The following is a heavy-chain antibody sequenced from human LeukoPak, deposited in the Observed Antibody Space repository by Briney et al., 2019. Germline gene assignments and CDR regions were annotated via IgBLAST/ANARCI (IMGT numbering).Heavy chain of an antibody. V-gene: IGHV1-8*01. CDR2: MSPKSGET. J-gene: IGHJ3*02. CDR3: VRINYADAFDI. D-gene: IGHD4-11*01. Sequence: GASVKVSCKASGYTFTNHDINWVRQATGQGLEWMGWMSPKSGETGYAQKFQGRVTMTRNTSVTTAYMELSSLRSEDTAVYYCVRINYADAFDIWGQGTLVTVSS. CDR1: GYTFTNHD.